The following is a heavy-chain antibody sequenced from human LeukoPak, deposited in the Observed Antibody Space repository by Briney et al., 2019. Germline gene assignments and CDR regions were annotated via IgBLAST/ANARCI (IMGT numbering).Heavy chain of an antibody. V-gene: IGHV3-48*01. D-gene: IGHD5-12*01. J-gene: IGHJ6*02. Sequence: GGSLRLSCAASGFTFSSYSMNWDRQAPGKGLEWVSYISSSSSTIYYADSVKGRFTISRDNAKNSLYLQMNSLRAEDTAVYYCARGNRAGYSGYGVYYYYGMDVWGQGTTVTVSS. CDR3: ARGNRAGYSGYGVYYYYGMDV. CDR1: GFTFSSYS. CDR2: ISSSSSTI.